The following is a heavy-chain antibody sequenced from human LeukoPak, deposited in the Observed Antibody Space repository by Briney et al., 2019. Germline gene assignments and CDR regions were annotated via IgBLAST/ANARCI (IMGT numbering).Heavy chain of an antibody. Sequence: GASVKVSCKASGYTFTSYGISWVRQAPGQGLEWMGWISAYNGNTNYAQKLQGRVTMTTDTSTSTAYMELRSLRSDDTAVYYCARDPSRYSSGSDAFDVWGQGTMVTVPS. CDR1: GYTFTSYG. J-gene: IGHJ3*01. CDR2: ISAYNGNT. D-gene: IGHD6-19*01. CDR3: ARDPSRYSSGSDAFDV. V-gene: IGHV1-18*01.